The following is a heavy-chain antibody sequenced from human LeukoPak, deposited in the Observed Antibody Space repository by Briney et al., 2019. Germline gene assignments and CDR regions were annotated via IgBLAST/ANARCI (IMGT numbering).Heavy chain of an antibody. CDR3: ARHGSGSYYNLPTDY. Sequence: ASVKVSCKASGYTFTSYGISWVRQAPGQGLEWMGWISAYNGNTNYAQKLQGRVTMTTDTSTSTAYMELRSLRSDTTAVYYCARHGSGSYYNLPTDYWGQGTLVTVSS. D-gene: IGHD3-10*01. CDR1: GYTFTSYG. J-gene: IGHJ4*02. V-gene: IGHV1-18*01. CDR2: ISAYNGNT.